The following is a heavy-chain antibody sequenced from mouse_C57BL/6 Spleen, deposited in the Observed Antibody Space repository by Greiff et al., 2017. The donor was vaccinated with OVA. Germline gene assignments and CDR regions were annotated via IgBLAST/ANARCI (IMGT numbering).Heavy chain of an antibody. CDR2: ISDGGSYT. V-gene: IGHV5-4*01. CDR1: GFTFSSYA. Sequence: EVQRVESGGGLVKPGGSLKLSCAASGFTFSSYAMSWVRQTPEKRLEWVATISDGGSYTYYPDNVKGRFTISRDNAKNNLYLQMSHLKSEDTAMYYCARADGNYPYWYFDVWGTGTTVTVSS. CDR3: ARADGNYPYWYFDV. D-gene: IGHD2-1*01. J-gene: IGHJ1*03.